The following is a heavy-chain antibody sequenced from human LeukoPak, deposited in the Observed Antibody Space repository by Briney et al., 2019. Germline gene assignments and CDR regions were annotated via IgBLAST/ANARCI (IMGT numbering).Heavy chain of an antibody. V-gene: IGHV4-59*08. J-gene: IGHJ6*03. CDR1: GRSIGTYY. CDR2: IYVTGT. D-gene: IGHD3-16*02. Sequence: SETLSLTCTVSGRSIGTYYWSWIRHSPGKGLEWIGYIYVTGTRYNPYLQSRVTISVDRSRNQFFLKMSSVTAADTAVYYCARHIGGGIEDMDVWGKGTKVIVSS. CDR3: ARHIGGGIEDMDV.